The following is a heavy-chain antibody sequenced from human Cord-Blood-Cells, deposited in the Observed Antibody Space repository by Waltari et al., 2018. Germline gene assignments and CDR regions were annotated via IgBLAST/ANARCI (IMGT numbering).Heavy chain of an antibody. D-gene: IGHD1-26*01. CDR2: IYYSWST. J-gene: IGHJ4*02. V-gene: IGHV4-39*01. Sequence: QLQLQESGPGLVKPSETLSLTCTVSGGSLSSSSYYWGWIRQPPGKGLEWIGSIYYSWSTYYNPSLKSRVTISVDTSKNQFSLKLSSVTAADTAVYYCARFSGSFDYWGQGTLVTVSS. CDR1: GGSLSSSSYY. CDR3: ARFSGSFDY.